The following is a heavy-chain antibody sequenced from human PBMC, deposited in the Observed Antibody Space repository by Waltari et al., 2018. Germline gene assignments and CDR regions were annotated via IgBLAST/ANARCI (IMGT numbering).Heavy chain of an antibody. V-gene: IGHV4-38-2*02. CDR3: ARNIGDEDGDYPWYFDY. CDR1: GYSISSGYY. CDR2: IYHSGRT. Sequence: QVQLQESGPGLVKPSETLSLTCTVSGYSISSGYYWGWIRQPPGKGMEWIGSIYHSGRTYYNPSLKSRVTISVDTSKNQFSLKLSSVTAADTAVYYCARNIGDEDGDYPWYFDYWGQGTLVTVSS. D-gene: IGHD4-17*01. J-gene: IGHJ4*02.